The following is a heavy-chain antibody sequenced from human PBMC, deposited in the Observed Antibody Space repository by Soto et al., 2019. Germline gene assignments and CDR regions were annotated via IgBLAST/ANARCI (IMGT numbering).Heavy chain of an antibody. J-gene: IGHJ4*02. CDR2: FTGSGSGGDT. CDR1: GFTFSTYD. Sequence: PEGALRRSCAASGFTFSTYDMTWVRQAPGKGLEWVSSFTGSGSGGDTYYADSVKGRFTISRDNSKNTLYLQMDSLRVDDTAVYFCATDDSSGYYHRQDPYWGQGTLVTVSP. D-gene: IGHD3-22*01. CDR3: ATDDSSGYYHRQDPY. V-gene: IGHV3-23*01.